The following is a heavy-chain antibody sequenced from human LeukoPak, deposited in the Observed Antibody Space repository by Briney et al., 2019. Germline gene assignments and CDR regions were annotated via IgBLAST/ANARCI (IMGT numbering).Heavy chain of an antibody. V-gene: IGHV3-48*03. J-gene: IGHJ4*02. CDR3: ARNVYDLRGQWLVPGFDY. Sequence: GSLGLSFSASGFTFRNYEMNWVRPASGKGLEWVLNIGSIISTTYYADSVKGRFTVSRDDAKSSLYLQMSSLRAEDTAVYYCARNVYDLRGQWLVPGFDYWGQGTLVTVSS. CDR1: GFTFRNYE. D-gene: IGHD6-19*01. CDR2: IGSIISTT.